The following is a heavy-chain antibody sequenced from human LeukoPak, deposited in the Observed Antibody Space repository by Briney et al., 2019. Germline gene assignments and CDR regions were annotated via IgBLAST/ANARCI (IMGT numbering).Heavy chain of an antibody. CDR1: GFTFSSYA. Sequence: GGSLRLSCAASGFTFSSYAMSWVRQAPGKGLEWVSGISGSTGSTYYVQFVKGRFTISRDNSKNTLYLQMNSLRAEDTAVYHCAKGLDTAMAHDYWGQGTLVTVSS. CDR2: ISGSTGST. V-gene: IGHV3-23*01. J-gene: IGHJ4*02. D-gene: IGHD5-18*01. CDR3: AKGLDTAMAHDY.